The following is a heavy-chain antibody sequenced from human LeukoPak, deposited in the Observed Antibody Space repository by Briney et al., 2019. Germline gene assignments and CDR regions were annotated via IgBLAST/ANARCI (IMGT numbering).Heavy chain of an antibody. Sequence: GRSLRLSCAASGFTFSSYGMHWVRQAPGKGLEWVAVISYDGSNKYYADSVKGRFTISRDNSKNTLYLQMNSLRAEDTAVYYCARAGLYNYYDSSGYFDYWGQGTLVTVSS. CDR1: GFTFSSYG. D-gene: IGHD3-22*01. J-gene: IGHJ4*02. V-gene: IGHV3-30*03. CDR3: ARAGLYNYYDSSGYFDY. CDR2: ISYDGSNK.